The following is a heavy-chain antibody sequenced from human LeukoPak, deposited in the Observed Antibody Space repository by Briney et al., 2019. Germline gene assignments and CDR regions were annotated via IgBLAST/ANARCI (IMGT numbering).Heavy chain of an antibody. CDR1: GFTFSSYS. V-gene: IGHV3-48*01. CDR2: ISSIGGNI. J-gene: IGHJ4*02. D-gene: IGHD4-11*01. CDR3: ARSDNSNYCFDY. Sequence: PGGSLRLSCAASGFTFSSYSMNWVRQAPGKGLEWVSFISSIGGNIYYADSVKGRFTISRDNADNSLYLQMNSLRAADTAVYYCARSDNSNYCFDYWGQGTLVTVSS.